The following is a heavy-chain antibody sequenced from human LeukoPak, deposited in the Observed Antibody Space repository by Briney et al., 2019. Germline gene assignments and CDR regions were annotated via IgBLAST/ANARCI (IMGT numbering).Heavy chain of an antibody. CDR1: GFLFSSYS. Sequence: PGGSLRLSCAASGFLFSSYSMSWVRQAPGKGLEWVSAISATTGYIFYADSVKGRFTISRDNTKNSLYLQMNSLRAEYTAVYYCTRASCSGSSCSDYRVEGTLVSVPS. CDR2: ISATTGYI. V-gene: IGHV3-21*01. J-gene: IGHJ4*02. CDR3: TRASCSGSSCSDY. D-gene: IGHD2-15*01.